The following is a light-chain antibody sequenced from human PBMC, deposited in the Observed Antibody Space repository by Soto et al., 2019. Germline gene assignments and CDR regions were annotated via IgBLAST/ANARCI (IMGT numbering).Light chain of an antibody. CDR1: QSVSNNY. Sequence: ENVLTHSPRTLSLSPWDRASLSWSASQSVSNNYLAWHQQRPGQALRLLIFGASNRATGVPDRFTGSASGTDFTLTISRLQPEDFALYFCQQYASSPVTFGGGTKVDIK. CDR3: QQYASSPVT. J-gene: IGKJ4*01. CDR2: GAS. V-gene: IGKV3-20*01.